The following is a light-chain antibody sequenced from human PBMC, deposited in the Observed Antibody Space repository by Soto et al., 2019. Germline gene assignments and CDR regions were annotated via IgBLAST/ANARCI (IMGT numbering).Light chain of an antibody. Sequence: IQMPTNPSSLSASLGDRSTITCLASRTIDNYLNWYQQKPGRAPELLVYATSSLQSGVPSRFTGGGSGTHFTLTISGLQPEDFATYFCQQSYNTPITFGQGTRLEI. V-gene: IGKV1-39*01. CDR3: QQSYNTPIT. CDR2: ATS. J-gene: IGKJ5*01. CDR1: RTIDNY.